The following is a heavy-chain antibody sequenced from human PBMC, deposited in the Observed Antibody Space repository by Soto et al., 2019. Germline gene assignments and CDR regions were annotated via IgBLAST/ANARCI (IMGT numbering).Heavy chain of an antibody. V-gene: IGHV3-21*01. D-gene: IGHD4-17*01. CDR3: ARITYGNWFDP. J-gene: IGHJ5*02. CDR1: GFTFSSYS. CDR2: ISSSGTYI. Sequence: GESLRLSCAASGFTFSSYSITWVRQAPGKGLEWVSSISSSGTYIYYADSAKGRFTMSRDNAKNSLYLQMNGLRAEDTAVYYCARITYGNWFDPWGQGTLVTSPQ.